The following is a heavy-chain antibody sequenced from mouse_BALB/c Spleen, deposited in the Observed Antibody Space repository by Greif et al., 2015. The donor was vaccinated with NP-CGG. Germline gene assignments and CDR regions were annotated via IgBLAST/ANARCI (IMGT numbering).Heavy chain of an antibody. CDR1: GFTFSSYA. CDR2: ISSGGSYT. Sequence: EVMLVESGGGLVKPGGSLKLSCAASGFTFSSYAMSWVRQTPEKRLEWVATISSGGSYTYYPDSVKGRFTISRDNAKNALYLQRSSLRSEDTAMYYCARHYYGSSFRYYFDYWGQGTTLTVSS. D-gene: IGHD1-1*01. V-gene: IGHV5-9-1*01. J-gene: IGHJ2*01. CDR3: ARHYYGSSFRYYFDY.